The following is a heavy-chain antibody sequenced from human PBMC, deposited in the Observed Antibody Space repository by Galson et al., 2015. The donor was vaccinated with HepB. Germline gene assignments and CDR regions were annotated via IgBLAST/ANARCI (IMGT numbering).Heavy chain of an antibody. CDR2: INAGNGNT. V-gene: IGHV1-3*01. CDR3: HLAAAGSFDY. Sequence: SVKVSCKASGYTFTSYAMHWVRQAPGQRLEWMGWINAGNGNTKYSQEFQGGVTITRDTSASTAYMELSSLRSEDTAVYCCHLAAAGSFDYWGQGTLVTVSS. D-gene: IGHD6-13*01. J-gene: IGHJ4*02. CDR1: GYTFTSYA.